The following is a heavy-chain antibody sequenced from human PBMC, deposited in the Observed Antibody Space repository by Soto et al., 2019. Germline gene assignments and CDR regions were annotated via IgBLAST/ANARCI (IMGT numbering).Heavy chain of an antibody. D-gene: IGHD3-22*01. CDR3: ARQIYDSDTGPNFQYYFDS. J-gene: IGHJ4*02. Sequence: GESLKISCKASGFSFSTYWIAWVRQMPGKGLEWMGRIDPSDSQTYYSPSFRGHVTISVTKSITTVFLQWSSLRASDTAMYYCARQIYDSDTGPNFQYYFDSWGQGTPVTVSS. CDR2: IDPSDSQT. V-gene: IGHV5-10-1*01. CDR1: GFSFSTYW.